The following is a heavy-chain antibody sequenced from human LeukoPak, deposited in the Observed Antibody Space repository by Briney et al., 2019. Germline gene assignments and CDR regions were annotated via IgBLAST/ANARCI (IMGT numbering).Heavy chain of an antibody. CDR3: ARDPWGVVEMDV. CDR2: IYTSGST. J-gene: IGHJ6*04. Sequence: SETLFLTCTVSGGSISSGSYYWSWIRQPAGKGLEWIGRIYTSGSTNYNPSLKSRVTISVDTSKNQFSLKLSSVTAADTAVYYCARDPWGVVEMDVWGKGTTVTVSS. CDR1: GGSISSGSYY. D-gene: IGHD2-2*01. V-gene: IGHV4-61*02.